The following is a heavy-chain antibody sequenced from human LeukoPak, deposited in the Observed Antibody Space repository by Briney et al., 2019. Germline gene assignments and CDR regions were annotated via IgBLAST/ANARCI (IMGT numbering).Heavy chain of an antibody. V-gene: IGHV4-4*07. Sequence: PSETLSLTCTVSGGSISSYYWSWIRQPAGKGLEWIGRIYTSGSTNYNPSLKSRVTMSVDTSKNQFSLKLSSVTAADTAVYYCARTSRKRDYYYYMDVWGKGTTVTVSS. CDR2: IYTSGST. CDR3: ARTSRKRDYYYYMDV. J-gene: IGHJ6*03. CDR1: GGSISSYY.